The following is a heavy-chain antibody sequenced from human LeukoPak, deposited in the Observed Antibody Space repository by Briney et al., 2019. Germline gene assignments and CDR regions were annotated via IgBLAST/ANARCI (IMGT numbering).Heavy chain of an antibody. Sequence: SETLSLTCTVSGGSISSSSYYWGWIRQPPGKGLEWIGSIYYSGSTYYNPSLKSRVTISVDTSKNQFPLKLSSVTAADTAVYYCARDVEYSSSSLVCDYWGQGTLVTVSS. CDR3: ARDVEYSSSSLVCDY. D-gene: IGHD6-6*01. CDR2: IYYSGST. V-gene: IGHV4-39*06. CDR1: GGSISSSSYY. J-gene: IGHJ4*02.